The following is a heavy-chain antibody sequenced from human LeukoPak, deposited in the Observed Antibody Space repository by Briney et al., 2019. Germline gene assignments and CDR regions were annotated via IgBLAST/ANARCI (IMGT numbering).Heavy chain of an antibody. Sequence: PSETLSLTCTVSGGSISSYYWGWIRQPPGKGLEWIGSIYYSGITYYNPSLKSRVTISVDTSKNQFSLKLTSVTAADTAVYYCARLGGAIYFYYMDVWGKGTTVTISS. CDR3: ARLGGAIYFYYMDV. CDR1: GGSISSYY. D-gene: IGHD2-2*02. CDR2: IYYSGIT. J-gene: IGHJ6*03. V-gene: IGHV4-39*01.